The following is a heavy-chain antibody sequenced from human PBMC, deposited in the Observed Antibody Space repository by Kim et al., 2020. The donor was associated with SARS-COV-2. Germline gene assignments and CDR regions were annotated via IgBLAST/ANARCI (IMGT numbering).Heavy chain of an antibody. CDR1: GFTFSSYS. D-gene: IGHD2-15*01. CDR2: ISSSSSYI. V-gene: IGHV3-21*01. Sequence: GGSLRLSCAASGFTFSSYSMNWVRQAPGKGLEWVSSISSSSSYIYYADSVKGRFTISRDNAKNSLYLQMNSLRAEDTAVYYCARGVVVVAAHIDYWGQGTLVTVSS. CDR3: ARGVVVVAAHIDY. J-gene: IGHJ4*02.